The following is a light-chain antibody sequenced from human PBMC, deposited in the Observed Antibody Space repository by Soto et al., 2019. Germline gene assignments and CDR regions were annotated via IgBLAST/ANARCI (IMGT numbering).Light chain of an antibody. Sequence: EIVMTQSPATLSLSPGERATLSCRASQSVYTDVAWYQQKPGQSPRLLIYGASTRASDIPARFSGSGSGTDFTLTISSLQSGDVAVYYCQQYNRWPPLTLGGGTKVDIK. J-gene: IGKJ4*01. CDR1: QSVYTD. CDR3: QQYNRWPPLT. CDR2: GAS. V-gene: IGKV3-15*01.